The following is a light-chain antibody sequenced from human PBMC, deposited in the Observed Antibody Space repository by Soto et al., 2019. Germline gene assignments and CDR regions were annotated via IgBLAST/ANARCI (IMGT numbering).Light chain of an antibody. V-gene: IGKV3-11*01. J-gene: IGKJ5*01. CDR2: DAS. CDR3: QQRSNWPIT. CDR1: QSVSID. Sequence: EIVLSQSRDTVPVSPGERVTLSCRASQSVSIDLAWYQQKPGQAPRLLIYDASNRATGIPARFSGSGSGTDFTLTISSLEPEDFAVYYCQQRSNWPITFGQGTRLEIK.